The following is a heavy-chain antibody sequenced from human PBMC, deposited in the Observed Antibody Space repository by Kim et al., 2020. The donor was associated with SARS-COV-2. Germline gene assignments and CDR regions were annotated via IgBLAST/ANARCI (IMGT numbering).Heavy chain of an antibody. V-gene: IGHV6-1*01. CDR3: ARADENYYGSGSYLGY. D-gene: IGHD3-10*01. CDR2: TYYRSTWYN. Sequence: SQTLSLTCAISGDSVSGNSAAWNWIRQSPSRGLEWLGRTYYRSTWYNDYAVSVKSRITINPDTSKNQFSLQLNSVTPEDTAVYYCARADENYYGSGSYLGYWGQGTLVTVSS. CDR1: GDSVSGNSAA. J-gene: IGHJ4*02.